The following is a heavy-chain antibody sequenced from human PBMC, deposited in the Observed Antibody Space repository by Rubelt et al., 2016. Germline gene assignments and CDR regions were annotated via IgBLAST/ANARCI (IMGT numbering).Heavy chain of an antibody. Sequence: EVQLLESGGGLVQPGGSLRLSCAAFGFTFSAHYMDWVRQAPGKGLEWVARTRTKAHTYTTEYAASVEGRFTISRDDSKNSLYLQMNSLRIEATAVYYCTRVQPVVGTAFGLDIWGRGTMVIVSS. CDR2: TRTKAHTYTT. D-gene: IGHD2-15*01. V-gene: IGHV3-72*01. CDR1: GFTFSAHY. J-gene: IGHJ3*02. CDR3: TRVQPVVGTAFGLDI.